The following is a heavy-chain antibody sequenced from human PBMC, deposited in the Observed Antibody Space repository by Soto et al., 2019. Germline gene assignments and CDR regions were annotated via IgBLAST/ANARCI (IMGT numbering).Heavy chain of an antibody. V-gene: IGHV4-59*01. J-gene: IGHJ4*02. CDR3: ARGPFRLHLWYFDY. CDR2: IYYSGST. D-gene: IGHD3-16*01. Sequence: SETLSLTCTASGGSLSSYYLSWVRQPPGKGLEWIGYIYYSGSTNYNPSLKSRVTISVDTSKNQFSLKLSSVTAADTAVYYCARGPFRLHLWYFDYWGQGTLVTVSS. CDR1: GGSLSSYY.